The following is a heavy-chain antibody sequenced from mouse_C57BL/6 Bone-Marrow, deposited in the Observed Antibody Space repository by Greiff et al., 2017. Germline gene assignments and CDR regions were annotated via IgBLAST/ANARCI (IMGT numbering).Heavy chain of an antibody. CDR1: GYSFTGYF. CDR3: ARSGGYSPYWYFDV. V-gene: IGHV1-20*01. D-gene: IGHD2-3*01. J-gene: IGHJ1*03. CDR2: INPYNGDT. Sequence: VQLQQSGPELVKPGDSVKISCKASGYSFTGYFMNWVMQSHGKSLEWIGRINPYNGDTFYNQKFKGKATLTVDKSSSTAHMELQSLTSEDSAVYYCARSGGYSPYWYFDVWGTGTTVTVSA.